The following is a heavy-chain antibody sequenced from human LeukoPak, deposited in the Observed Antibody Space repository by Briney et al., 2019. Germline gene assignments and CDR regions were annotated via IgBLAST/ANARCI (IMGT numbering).Heavy chain of an antibody. D-gene: IGHD3-22*01. CDR2: ISNDGTNK. V-gene: IGHV3-30*18. J-gene: IGHJ4*02. CDR3: AKDPTHFRVWDDYDNTRLNY. Sequence: GRSLRLSCAASGFTFNSYVMHWVRQAPGKGLEWVAVISNDGTNKYYADSVKGRFTISRDNSKNTVYLQMNSLRAEDTAVYYCAKDPTHFRVWDDYDNTRLNYWGQGTPVTVSS. CDR1: GFTFNSYV.